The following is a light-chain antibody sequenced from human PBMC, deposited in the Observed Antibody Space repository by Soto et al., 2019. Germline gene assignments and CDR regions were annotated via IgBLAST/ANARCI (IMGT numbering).Light chain of an antibody. CDR1: HIVDTS. CDR2: SAS. V-gene: IGKV1-39*01. CDR3: QQTHSIPPT. J-gene: IGKJ2*01. Sequence: DIQMTQSPSSLSASVGDRVTVTCRTSHIVDTSLSWFQQKPGKAPKLLIYSASSLQSGVPSRISGSGSATFFTLTIHNLQPEDFATYYCQQTHSIPPTFGPGTKVDI.